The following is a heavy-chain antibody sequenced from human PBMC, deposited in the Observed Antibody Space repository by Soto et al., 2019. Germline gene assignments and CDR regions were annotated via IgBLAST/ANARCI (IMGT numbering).Heavy chain of an antibody. J-gene: IGHJ6*02. CDR3: ATGGGRFNYGMDV. V-gene: IGHV4-59*01. CDR2: IYYSGST. CDR1: GGSIRSYY. Sequence: QVQLQESGPGLVKPSETLSLTCTVSGGSIRSYYWSWIRQPPGKRLEWIGYIYYSGSTNYNPSLKSRVTISVDTSKNQQSLKLSSVTAADTAGYYCATGGGRFNYGMDVWGQGTTVTVSS. D-gene: IGHD3-10*01.